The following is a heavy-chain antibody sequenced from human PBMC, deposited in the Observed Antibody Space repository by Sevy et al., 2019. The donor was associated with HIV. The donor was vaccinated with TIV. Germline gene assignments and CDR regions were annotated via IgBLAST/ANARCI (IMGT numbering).Heavy chain of an antibody. J-gene: IGHJ4*02. V-gene: IGHV3-23*01. CDR2: VSVRRGST. Sequence: GGSLRLSCAASGFTFSSYAMSWVRQAPGKGLEWVSGVSVRRGSTYYADSVKGRFTISRDNSKNTLYLDMNSLRAEDTAIYYCAKDQGQLLQYYFDYWGQGTLVTVSS. D-gene: IGHD2-2*01. CDR1: GFTFSSYA. CDR3: AKDQGQLLQYYFDY.